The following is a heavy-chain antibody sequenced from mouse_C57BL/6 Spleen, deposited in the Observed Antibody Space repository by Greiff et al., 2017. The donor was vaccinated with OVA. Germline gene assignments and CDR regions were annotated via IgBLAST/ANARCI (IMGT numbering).Heavy chain of an antibody. CDR1: GYTFTDYE. Sequence: QVQLQQSGAELVRPGASVTLSCKASGYTFTDYEMHWVKQTPVHGLEWIGAIDPETGGTAYNQKFKGKAILTADKSSSTAYMELRSLTSEDSAVYYCTRGIYYYDSSYFDYWGQGTTLTVSS. CDR2: IDPETGGT. V-gene: IGHV1-15*01. CDR3: TRGIYYYDSSYFDY. D-gene: IGHD1-1*01. J-gene: IGHJ2*01.